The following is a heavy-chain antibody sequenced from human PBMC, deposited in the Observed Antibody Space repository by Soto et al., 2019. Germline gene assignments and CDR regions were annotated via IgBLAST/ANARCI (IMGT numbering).Heavy chain of an antibody. D-gene: IGHD6-13*01. V-gene: IGHV1-69*04. CDR3: AREREGAAAGLVRFDY. Sequence: ASVKVSCKASGGTFSSYTISWVRQAPGQGLEWMGRIIPILGIANYAQKFQGRVTITADKSTSTAYMELSSLRSEDTAVYYCAREREGAAAGLVRFDYWGQGTLVTVSS. CDR2: IIPILGIA. J-gene: IGHJ4*02. CDR1: GGTFSSYT.